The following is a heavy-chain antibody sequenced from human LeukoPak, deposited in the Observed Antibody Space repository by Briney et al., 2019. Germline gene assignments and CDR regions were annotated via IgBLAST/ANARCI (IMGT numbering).Heavy chain of an antibody. J-gene: IGHJ4*02. CDR3: ARPAGSGYEYYFDY. D-gene: IGHD3-22*01. Sequence: SETLSLTCTVSGGSISNYYWSWIRQPPGKGLEWIAYVHNSGRTDYNSSLKSRVTISVDTSKNQISLKLSSVTAADTAVYYCARPAGSGYEYYFDYWGQGTLVTASS. V-gene: IGHV4-59*08. CDR2: VHNSGRT. CDR1: GGSISNYY.